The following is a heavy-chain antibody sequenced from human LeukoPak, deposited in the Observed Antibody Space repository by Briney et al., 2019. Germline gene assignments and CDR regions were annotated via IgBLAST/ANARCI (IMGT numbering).Heavy chain of an antibody. Sequence: SVKVSCKASGGTFSSYAISWVRQAPGQGLEWMRGIIPIFGTANYAQKFQGRVTITADKSTSTAYMELSSLRSEDTAVYYCAREEDILTGYVDYWGQGTLVTVSS. V-gene: IGHV1-69*06. CDR2: IIPIFGTA. D-gene: IGHD3-9*01. CDR1: GGTFSSYA. CDR3: AREEDILTGYVDY. J-gene: IGHJ4*02.